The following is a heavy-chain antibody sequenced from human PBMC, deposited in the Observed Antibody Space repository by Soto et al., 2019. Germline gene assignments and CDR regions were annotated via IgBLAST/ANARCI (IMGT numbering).Heavy chain of an antibody. Sequence: ASVKVSCKASGYTFTYYTVHWVRQAPGQRLEWMGWINAGDGNTKYSPNFQGRVTITKDTSASTVYMELSSLRSEDTAVYFCTIYYYDSSGYYPKFAYWGQGTVVTVSS. D-gene: IGHD3-22*01. CDR3: TIYYYDSSGYYPKFAY. CDR2: INAGDGNT. CDR1: GYTFTYYT. V-gene: IGHV1-3*01. J-gene: IGHJ4*01.